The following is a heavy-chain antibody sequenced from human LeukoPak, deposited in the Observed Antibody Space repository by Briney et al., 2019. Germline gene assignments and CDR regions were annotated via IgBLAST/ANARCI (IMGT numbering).Heavy chain of an antibody. D-gene: IGHD6-13*01. Sequence: GGSLRLSCAASAFAFNTYGMHWVRQAPGKGLEWVAFIPYDESNQYYADSVRGRFTISRDNSKNTLYLQMNSLRAEDTALYYCARETGIAAASYYYYFYMDVWGKGTTVTISS. J-gene: IGHJ6*03. CDR3: ARETGIAAASYYYYFYMDV. CDR1: AFAFNTYG. CDR2: IPYDESNQ. V-gene: IGHV3-30*19.